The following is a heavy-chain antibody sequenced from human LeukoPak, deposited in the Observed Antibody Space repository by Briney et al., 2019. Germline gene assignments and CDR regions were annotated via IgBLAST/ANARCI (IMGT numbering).Heavy chain of an antibody. D-gene: IGHD3-3*01. J-gene: IGHJ6*03. CDR2: IYYSGST. CDR3: ARAGREWLLYSQWDYYYYYMDV. V-gene: IGHV4-59*12. CDR1: GGSISSYY. Sequence: SETLSLTCTVSGGSISSYYWSWIRQPPGKGLEWIGYIYYSGSTNYNPSLKSRVTISVDTSKNQFSLKLSSVTAADTAVYYCARAGREWLLYSQWDYYYYYMDVWGKGTTVTVSS.